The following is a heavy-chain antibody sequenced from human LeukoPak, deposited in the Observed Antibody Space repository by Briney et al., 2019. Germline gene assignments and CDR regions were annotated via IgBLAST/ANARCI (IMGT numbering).Heavy chain of an antibody. Sequence: ASVTVSCKASGYTFTSYGISWVRQAPGQGLEWMGWINPNSGGTNYAQKFQGRVTMTRDTSISTAYMELSRLRSDDTAVYYCARDSGSYLGWFDPWGQGTLVTVSS. CDR1: GYTFTSYG. CDR3: ARDSGSYLGWFDP. CDR2: INPNSGGT. D-gene: IGHD1-26*01. J-gene: IGHJ5*02. V-gene: IGHV1-2*02.